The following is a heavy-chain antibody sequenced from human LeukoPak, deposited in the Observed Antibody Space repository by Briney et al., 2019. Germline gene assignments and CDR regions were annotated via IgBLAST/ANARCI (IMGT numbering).Heavy chain of an antibody. D-gene: IGHD2-15*01. CDR2: ISGSGSDT. V-gene: IGHV3-23*01. CDR1: GFSFNTYG. J-gene: IGHJ4*02. Sequence: GSLRLSCAASGFSFNTYGMTWVRQAPGKGLEWVSAISGSGSDTYYADSVQGRFTISRDNSKNTLSLQMDSLRAEDTAVYYCAKKRDSHETLYFFDSWGQAILVTVSS. CDR3: AKKRDSHETLYFFDS.